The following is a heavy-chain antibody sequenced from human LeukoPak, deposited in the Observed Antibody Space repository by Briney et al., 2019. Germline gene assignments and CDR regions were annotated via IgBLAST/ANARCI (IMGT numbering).Heavy chain of an antibody. Sequence: SETLSLTCTVSGGSISSYYWSWIRQPPGKGLEWIGYIYYSGSTNYNPSLESRVTISVDTSKNQFSLKLSSVTAADTAVYYCATRKLGNDYWGQGTLVTVSS. CDR1: GGSISSYY. D-gene: IGHD7-27*01. J-gene: IGHJ4*02. CDR2: IYYSGST. V-gene: IGHV4-59*01. CDR3: ATRKLGNDY.